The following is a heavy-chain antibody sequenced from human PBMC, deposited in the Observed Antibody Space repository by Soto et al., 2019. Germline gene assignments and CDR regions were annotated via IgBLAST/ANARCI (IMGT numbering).Heavy chain of an antibody. CDR2: IYYSGST. CDR3: ARDRSIRTSSSWSKKKAPYYYYGMDV. J-gene: IGHJ6*02. Sequence: PWETLSLTCTVSGGSISSGDYYWSWIRQPPGKGLEWIGYIYYSGSTYYNPSLESRVTISVDTSKNQFSLKLSSVTAADTAVYYCARDRSIRTSSSWSKKKAPYYYYGMDVWGQGTTVTVSS. V-gene: IGHV4-30-4*01. D-gene: IGHD6-13*01. CDR1: GGSISSGDYY.